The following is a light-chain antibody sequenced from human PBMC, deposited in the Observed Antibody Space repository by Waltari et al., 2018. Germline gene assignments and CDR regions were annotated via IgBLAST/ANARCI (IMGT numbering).Light chain of an antibody. CDR2: RNN. J-gene: IGLJ1*01. CDR3: AAWDDSLSGSF. Sequence: QSVLTQPPSASGTPGQRVTISCSGSSSNIGSNYVYWYQQLPGTAPKLLIYRNNQRPSGVPDRFSGSKSGTSASLAISGLRSEDEADYYCAAWDDSLSGSFCGTGTKVTVL. CDR1: SSNIGSNY. V-gene: IGLV1-47*01.